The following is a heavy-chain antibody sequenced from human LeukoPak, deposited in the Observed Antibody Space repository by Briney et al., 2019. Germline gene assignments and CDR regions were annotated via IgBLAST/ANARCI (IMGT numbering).Heavy chain of an antibody. J-gene: IGHJ4*02. CDR1: GGSISSDC. CDR2: ISYSGST. CDR3: ARTVEGQTFAFDY. V-gene: IGHV4-59*01. D-gene: IGHD2-15*01. Sequence: PETLSLTCTVSGGSISSDCWSWIRQPPGKGLEWIAYISYSGSTNYNPSLTSRVTISVDTSKNHFSLRLSSVTAADTAVYYCARTVEGQTFAFDYWGQGTLVTVSS.